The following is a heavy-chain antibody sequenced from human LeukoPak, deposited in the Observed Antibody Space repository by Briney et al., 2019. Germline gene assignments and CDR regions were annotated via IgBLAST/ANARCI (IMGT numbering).Heavy chain of an antibody. CDR2: IYSGGST. J-gene: IGHJ4*02. CDR1: GFTVSSNY. CDR3: AKAPSYYGDRLPLDY. D-gene: IGHD4-17*01. V-gene: IGHV3-53*01. Sequence: GGSLRLSCAASGFTVSSNYMSWVRQAPGKGLEWVSVIYSGGSTYYADSVKGRFTISRDNSKNTLYLQMNSLRAEDTAVYYCAKAPSYYGDRLPLDYWGQGTLVTVSS.